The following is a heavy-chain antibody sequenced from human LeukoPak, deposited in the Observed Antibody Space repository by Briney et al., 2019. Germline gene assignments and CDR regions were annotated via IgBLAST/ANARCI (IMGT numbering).Heavy chain of an antibody. V-gene: IGHV4-39*07. CDR3: ARDPSGEQWLVRGYFQH. CDR1: GGSFRSSNYY. D-gene: IGHD6-19*01. Sequence: PSETLSLTCSVSGGSFRSSNYYWGWIRQPPGKGLEWIGSIYYSGSTYYNPSLKSRVTLSVDTSKNQFSLKLISVTAADTAVYYCARDPSGEQWLVRGYFQHWGQGTLVPVSS. CDR2: IYYSGST. J-gene: IGHJ1*01.